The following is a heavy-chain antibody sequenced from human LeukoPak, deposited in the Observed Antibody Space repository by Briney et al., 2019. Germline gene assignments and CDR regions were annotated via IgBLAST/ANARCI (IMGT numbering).Heavy chain of an antibody. CDR3: ARLYGDISNYNWFDP. Sequence: PSETLSLTCTVSGGSICSHYWSWIRQPPGKGLEWIGYMYYSGSTNSNPSLKSRVTISVDTSKNQFSLKLSSVTAADTAVYYCARLYGDISNYNWFDPWGQGTLVTVSS. D-gene: IGHD4-17*01. V-gene: IGHV4-59*11. CDR2: MYYSGST. J-gene: IGHJ5*02. CDR1: GGSICSHY.